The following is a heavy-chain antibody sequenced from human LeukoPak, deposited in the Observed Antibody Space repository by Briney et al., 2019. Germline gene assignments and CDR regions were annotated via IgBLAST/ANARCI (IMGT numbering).Heavy chain of an antibody. CDR2: ISSSGTI. J-gene: IGHJ4*02. D-gene: IGHD2-15*01. CDR3: VRGARGGDY. V-gene: IGHV3-48*04. Sequence: GGSLRLSCAASGFPFSSYSFNWVRLAPGKGLAWVAYISSSGTIYYAASVTGRFTIPRDNANNSLYLQMNSLRADDTAVYYCVRGARGGDYWGQGTLVTVSS. CDR1: GFPFSSYS.